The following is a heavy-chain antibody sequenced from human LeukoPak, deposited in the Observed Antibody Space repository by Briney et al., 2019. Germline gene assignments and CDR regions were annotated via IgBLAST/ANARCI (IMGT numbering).Heavy chain of an antibody. V-gene: IGHV4-39*01. D-gene: IGHD3-22*01. CDR2: IYYNGNT. J-gene: IGHJ4*02. Sequence: ETLSLTCTVSGGSISSSSYYWGWIRQPPGKGLEWIGSIYYNGNTYYNPSLKSRVTISVDTSKNQFSLKLNSVTAADTAVYFCGRLDDYDYSAWWGQGILVTVSS. CDR1: GGSISSSSYY. CDR3: GRLDDYDYSAW.